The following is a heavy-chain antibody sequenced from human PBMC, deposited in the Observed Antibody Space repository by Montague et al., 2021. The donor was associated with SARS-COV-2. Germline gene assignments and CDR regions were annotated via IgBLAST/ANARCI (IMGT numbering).Heavy chain of an antibody. CDR2: INRSGSI. V-gene: IGHV4-34*01. Sequence: SETLSLTCAVYGGSFSGYYWSWIRQPPGKGLEWIGEINRSGSINYNPSLKSRVTISVDTSKNQFSLKLSSVTAADTAAYYCARVPDYYDSSGYYFDAFDIWGQGTMVTVSS. D-gene: IGHD3-22*01. CDR3: ARVPDYYDSSGYYFDAFDI. CDR1: GGSFSGYY. J-gene: IGHJ3*02.